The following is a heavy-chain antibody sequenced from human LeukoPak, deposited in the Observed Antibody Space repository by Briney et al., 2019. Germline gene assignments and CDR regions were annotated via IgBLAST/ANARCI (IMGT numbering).Heavy chain of an antibody. Sequence: ASVKVSCKASGYTFTSYYMHWVRQAPGQGLEWMGIINSSGGSTSYAQKFQGRVTMTRDTSTSTVYMELSSLRSEDTAVYYCASPIEATSALDYWGQGTLVTVSS. D-gene: IGHD5-12*01. J-gene: IGHJ4*02. CDR2: INSSGGST. CDR1: GYTFTSYY. V-gene: IGHV1-46*03. CDR3: ASPIEATSALDY.